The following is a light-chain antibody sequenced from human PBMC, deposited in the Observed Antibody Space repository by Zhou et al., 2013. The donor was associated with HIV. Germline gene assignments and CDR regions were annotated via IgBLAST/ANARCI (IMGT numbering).Light chain of an antibody. Sequence: IVVTQSPATLSVSPGETATLSCRVSQSINRNLAWYQQKPGQIPRLLIYDASNRATGISARFSGSGSGTDFTLTISSLEPEDSAVYYCQQRTNWLTFGGGTKVEI. J-gene: IGKJ4*01. CDR2: DAS. CDR1: QSINRN. V-gene: IGKV3-11*01. CDR3: QQRTNWLT.